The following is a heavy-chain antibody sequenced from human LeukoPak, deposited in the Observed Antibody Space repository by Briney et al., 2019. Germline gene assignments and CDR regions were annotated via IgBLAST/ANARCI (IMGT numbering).Heavy chain of an antibody. V-gene: IGHV7-4-1*02. D-gene: IGHD4-17*01. J-gene: IGHJ6*02. CDR2: INTNTGNP. CDR1: GYTFTSYA. Sequence: ASVKVSCKASGYTFTSYAMNWVRQAPGQGLEWMGWINTNTGNPTYAQGFTGRFVFSLDTSVSTAYLQISSLKAEDTAVYYCARDRAVLGGDYFGYYYGMDVWGQGTTVTVSS. CDR3: ARDRAVLGGDYFGYYYGMDV.